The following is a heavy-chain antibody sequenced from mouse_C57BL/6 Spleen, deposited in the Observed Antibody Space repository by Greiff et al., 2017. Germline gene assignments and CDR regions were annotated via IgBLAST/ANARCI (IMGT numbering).Heavy chain of an antibody. V-gene: IGHV5-4*03. D-gene: IGHD2-4*01. CDR3: ARASDYDWFAY. CDR2: ISDGGSYT. J-gene: IGHJ3*01. CDR1: GFTFSSYA. Sequence: VKLMESGGGLVKPGGSLKLSCAASGFTFSSYAMSWVRQTPEKRLEWVATISDGGSYTYYPDNVKGRFTISRDNAKNNLYLQMSHLKSEDTAMYYCARASDYDWFAYWGQGTLVTVSA.